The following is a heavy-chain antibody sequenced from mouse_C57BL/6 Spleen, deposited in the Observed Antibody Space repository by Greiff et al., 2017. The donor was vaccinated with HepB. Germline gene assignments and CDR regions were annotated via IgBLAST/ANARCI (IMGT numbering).Heavy chain of an antibody. CDR3: ARRMITYYFDY. V-gene: IGHV1-59*01. CDR1: GYTFTSYW. CDR2: IDPSDSYT. J-gene: IGHJ2*01. D-gene: IGHD2-4*01. Sequence: VQLQQPGAELVRPGTSVKLSCKASGYTFTSYWMHWVKQRPGQGLEWIGVIDPSDSYTNYNQKFKGKATLTVDTSSSTAYMQLSSLTSEDSAVYYCARRMITYYFDYWGQGTTLTVSS.